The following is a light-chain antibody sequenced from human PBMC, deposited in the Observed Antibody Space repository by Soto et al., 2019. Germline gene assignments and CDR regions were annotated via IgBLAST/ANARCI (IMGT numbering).Light chain of an antibody. CDR2: GAS. CDR1: QSVSSSY. CDR3: QQYGSSPPNT. Sequence: EIVLTQSPGTLSLSPGERATLSCRASQSVSSSYLAWYQQKPGQAPRLLIYGASSRATGIPDRFIGSESGTYFTHIISRLEPEYFALYYCQQYGSSPPNTFGQGTKLEIK. J-gene: IGKJ2*01. V-gene: IGKV3-20*01.